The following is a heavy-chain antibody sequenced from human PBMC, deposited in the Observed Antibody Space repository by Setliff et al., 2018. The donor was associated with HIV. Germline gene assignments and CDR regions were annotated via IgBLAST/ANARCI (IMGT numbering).Heavy chain of an antibody. CDR2: INPNSGGT. J-gene: IGHJ4*02. CDR1: GYTFTGYY. V-gene: IGHV1-2*02. Sequence: ASVKVSCKASGYTFTGYYMHWVRQAPGQGLEWMGWINPNSGGTNYAQKFQGRVTMTRDTSISTAYMELSRLRSEDTAVYFCARGKRWLQPYYLDYWGQGTLVTVSS. D-gene: IGHD5-18*01. CDR3: ARGKRWLQPYYLDY.